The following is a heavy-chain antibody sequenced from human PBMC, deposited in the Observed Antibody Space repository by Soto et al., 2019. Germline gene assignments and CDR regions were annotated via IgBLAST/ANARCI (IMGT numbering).Heavy chain of an antibody. CDR1: GFTFSNYA. CDR3: AKDRLSGLGAYFDY. Sequence: SLRLSCAASGFTFSNYAMSWVRQAPGKGLEWVSAIIGSGDTTYYADSVKGRFTISRDNSKNTLYLHVNSLRAEDTAIYYCAKDRLSGLGAYFDYWGQGALVTVSS. CDR2: IIGSGDTT. J-gene: IGHJ4*02. D-gene: IGHD3-16*01. V-gene: IGHV3-23*01.